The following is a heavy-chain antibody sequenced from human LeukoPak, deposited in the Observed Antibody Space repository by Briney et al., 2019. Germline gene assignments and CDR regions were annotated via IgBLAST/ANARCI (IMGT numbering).Heavy chain of an antibody. V-gene: IGHV4-59*11. D-gene: IGHD3-10*01. J-gene: IGHJ5*02. CDR3: ARDLVVRGRWSWFDP. Sequence: SETLSLTCTVSGGSISSHYWSWIRQPPGKGLEWIGYIYYSGSTNYNPSLKSRVTISVDTSKNQFSLKLSSVTAADMAVYYCARDLVVRGRWSWFDPRGQGTLVTVSS. CDR2: IYYSGST. CDR1: GGSISSHY.